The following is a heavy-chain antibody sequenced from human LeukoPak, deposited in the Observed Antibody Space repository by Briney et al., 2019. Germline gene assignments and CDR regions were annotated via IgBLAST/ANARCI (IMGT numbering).Heavy chain of an antibody. CDR1: GFTFSSYA. CDR2: ISGSGGST. V-gene: IGHV3-23*01. CDR3: AIMHGYSNGSGYWVQ. D-gene: IGHD3-22*01. J-gene: IGHJ4*02. Sequence: GGSLRLSCAASGFTFSSYAMSWVRQAPGKGLEWVSAISGSGGSTYYADSVKGRFTISRDNSKNTLYLQMNSLRAEDTAVYYCAIMHGYSNGSGYWVQWGQGTLVTVSS.